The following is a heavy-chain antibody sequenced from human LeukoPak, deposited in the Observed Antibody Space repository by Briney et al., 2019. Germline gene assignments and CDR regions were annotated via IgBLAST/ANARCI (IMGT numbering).Heavy chain of an antibody. V-gene: IGHV3-23*01. CDR2: INYSGDST. J-gene: IGHJ4*02. CDR3: AKHSWWSGYFYFLPFDY. CDR1: GFTFSGFV. D-gene: IGHD3-3*01. Sequence: PGGSLRLSCAASGFTFSGFVISWVRQAPGKGLEWVSGINYSGDSTYYADSVKGRFTISRDNSKNTLYLQMNSLRVEDTAVYYCAKHSWWSGYFYFLPFDYWGQGTLVTVSS.